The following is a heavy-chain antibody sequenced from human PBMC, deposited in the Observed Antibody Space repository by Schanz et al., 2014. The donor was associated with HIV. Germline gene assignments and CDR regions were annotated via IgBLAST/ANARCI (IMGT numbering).Heavy chain of an antibody. CDR2: MSWNRRRI. CDR1: GFTFDDYA. D-gene: IGHD1-26*01. V-gene: IGHV3-9*01. CDR3: AKAIMGATEYYYGMDV. J-gene: IGHJ6*02. Sequence: EVQLMESGGGLVQPGRSLRLSCAASGFTFDDYAMHWVRQAPGKGLEWVSGMSWNRRRIGYGDAVKGRFTISRDNANNFVCLQMTDLRVEDTALYFCAKAIMGATEYYYGMDVWGQGTMVTVSS.